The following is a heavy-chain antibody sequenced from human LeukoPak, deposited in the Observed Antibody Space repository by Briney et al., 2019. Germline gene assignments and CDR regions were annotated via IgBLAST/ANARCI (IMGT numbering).Heavy chain of an antibody. CDR3: ARSGYDFWSGYSIPYPDP. J-gene: IGHJ5*02. V-gene: IGHV1-2*02. D-gene: IGHD3-3*01. CDR2: INPNSGGT. Sequence: ASVKVSCKASGYAFTGYYIHWVRQAPGQGLEWMGWINPNSGGTKYAQKFQGRVTMTRDTSITTAYMGLSRLRSDDTAVYYCARSGYDFWSGYSIPYPDPWGQGTLVTVSS. CDR1: GYAFTGYY.